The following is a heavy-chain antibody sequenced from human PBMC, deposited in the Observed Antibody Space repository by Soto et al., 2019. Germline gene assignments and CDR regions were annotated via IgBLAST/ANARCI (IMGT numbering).Heavy chain of an antibody. Sequence: QVQLVQSGAEVKKPGSSVKVSCKASGGTFSSYAISWVRQAPGQGLEWMGGIIPIFGTANYAQKFQGRVTITADESTSTAYMEWSSLRSEGTGGYYCLSFVGSRGWYVWYFDLWGLGTLFTVSS. V-gene: IGHV1-69*12. CDR2: IIPIFGTA. CDR1: GGTFSSYA. D-gene: IGHD6-19*01. CDR3: LSFVGSRGWYVWYFDL. J-gene: IGHJ2*01.